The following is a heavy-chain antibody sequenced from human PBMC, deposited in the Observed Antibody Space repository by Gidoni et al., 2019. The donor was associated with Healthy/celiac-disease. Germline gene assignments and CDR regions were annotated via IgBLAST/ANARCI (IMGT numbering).Heavy chain of an antibody. Sequence: QVQLVESGGGVVQPGRSLRLSCAASGFTFSSYGRHWVRQAPGKGLEWVAVIWYDGSNKYYADSVKGRFTISRDNSKNTLYLQMNSLRAEDTAVYYCARDSPRYCSSTSCYKYGMDVWGQGTTVTVSS. J-gene: IGHJ6*02. CDR1: GFTFSSYG. V-gene: IGHV3-33*08. CDR3: ARDSPRYCSSTSCYKYGMDV. CDR2: IWYDGSNK. D-gene: IGHD2-2*02.